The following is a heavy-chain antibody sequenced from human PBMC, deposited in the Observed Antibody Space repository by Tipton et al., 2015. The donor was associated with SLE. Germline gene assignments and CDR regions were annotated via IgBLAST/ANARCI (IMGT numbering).Heavy chain of an antibody. V-gene: IGHV4-34*01. J-gene: IGHJ4*01. CDR2: SNPSGNA. CDR1: GGSFSGYY. D-gene: IGHD3-10*01. CDR3: ARGAKERITLVRVRPYYFDY. Sequence: LRLSCAVYGGSFSGYYWSWIRQPPGKGLEWIGESNPSGNANYNPSLKSRVTISVDTSKNQLSLKLSSVTAADTAVYYCARGAKERITLVRVRPYYFDYWGQGSLVTVSS.